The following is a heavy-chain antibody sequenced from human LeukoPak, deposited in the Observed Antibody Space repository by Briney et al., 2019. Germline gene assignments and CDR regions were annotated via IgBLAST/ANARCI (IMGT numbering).Heavy chain of an antibody. D-gene: IGHD3-10*01. CDR3: ARVKGVRGVIPPLLDY. J-gene: IGHJ4*02. CDR2: INPNSGGT. V-gene: IGHV1-2*02. Sequence: ASVKVSCKASGYTFTSYDINWVRQATGQGLEWMGWINPNSGGTNYAQKFQGRVTMTRDTSISTAYMELSRLRSDDTAVYYCARVKGVRGVIPPLLDYWGQGTLVTVSS. CDR1: GYTFTSYD.